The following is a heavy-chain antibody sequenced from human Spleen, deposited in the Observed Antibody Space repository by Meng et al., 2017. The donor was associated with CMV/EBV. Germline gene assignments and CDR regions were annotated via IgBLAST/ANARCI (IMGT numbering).Heavy chain of an antibody. CDR3: AKDHGSYYDILTGYVAPSYGMDV. CDR1: GFTFSSYG. CDR2: IRYDGSNK. D-gene: IGHD3-9*01. Sequence: GESLKISCAASGFTFSSYGMHWVRQAPGKGLEWVAFIRYDGSNKYYADSVKGLFTISRDNSKNTLYLQMNSLRAEDTAVYYCAKDHGSYYDILTGYVAPSYGMDVWGQGTTVTVSS. J-gene: IGHJ6*02. V-gene: IGHV3-30*02.